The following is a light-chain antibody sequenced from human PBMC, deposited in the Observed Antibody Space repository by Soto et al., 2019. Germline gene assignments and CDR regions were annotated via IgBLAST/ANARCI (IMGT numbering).Light chain of an antibody. CDR1: QVINNS. CDR2: YSS. CDR3: LVAGSFPWT. V-gene: IGKV1D-12*01. J-gene: IGKJ1*01. Sequence: DIQMTQSPSSVSASVGYRVTITCRASQVINNSLAWYQQKPGKVPKLLIYYSSNLQSGVPSRFSVTGFGTDFTLTISSLQPDDFATYYCLVAGSFPWTFGHGTRVEVK.